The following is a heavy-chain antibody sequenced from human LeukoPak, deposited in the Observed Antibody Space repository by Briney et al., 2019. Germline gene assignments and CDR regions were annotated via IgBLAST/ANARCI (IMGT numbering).Heavy chain of an antibody. CDR2: IIPILGIS. J-gene: IGHJ4*02. Sequence: SVKVSCKASGGTFSSYAITWVRQAPGQGLEWMGRIIPILGISNYAQKFQGRVTMTEDTSTDTAYMELSSLRSEDTAVYYCATNLGGNSFNFDYWGQGTLVTVSS. D-gene: IGHD2-21*02. CDR1: GGTFSSYA. V-gene: IGHV1-69*04. CDR3: ATNLGGNSFNFDY.